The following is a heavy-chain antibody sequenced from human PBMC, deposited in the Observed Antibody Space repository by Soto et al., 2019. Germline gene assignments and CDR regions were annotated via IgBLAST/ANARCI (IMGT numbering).Heavy chain of an antibody. V-gene: IGHV2-5*02. J-gene: IGHJ4*02. CDR2: IYWDDDK. Sequence: QITLKESGPTLVKPTQTLTLTCTFSGFSLTTSGVGVGWIRQPPGKALEWLALIYWDDDKRYSPSLESRLTTPKDTPKNQVALTMTNMDPVDTATYYCALTAVNTYPFEYWGQGTLVTVSS. D-gene: IGHD2-2*02. CDR3: ALTAVNTYPFEY. CDR1: GFSLTTSGVG.